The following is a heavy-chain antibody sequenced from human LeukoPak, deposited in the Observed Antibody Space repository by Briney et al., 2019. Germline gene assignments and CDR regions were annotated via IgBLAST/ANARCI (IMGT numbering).Heavy chain of an antibody. CDR3: ARGNLAAAAYYDAFDI. D-gene: IGHD6-13*01. CDR1: GGSISSNNW. J-gene: IGHJ3*02. Sequence: SGTLSLTCAVSGGSISSNNWWSWVRQPPGKGLEWIGEIYHSGSTNYNTSLKSRVTISIDTSKNQFSLKLSSVTAADTAVYYCARGNLAAAAYYDAFDIWGQGTMVTVSS. V-gene: IGHV4-4*02. CDR2: IYHSGST.